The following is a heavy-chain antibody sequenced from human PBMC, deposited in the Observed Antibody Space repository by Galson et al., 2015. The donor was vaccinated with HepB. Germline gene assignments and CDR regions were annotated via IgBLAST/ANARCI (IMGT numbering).Heavy chain of an antibody. CDR2: IDGDGSKI. V-gene: IGHV3-74*01. J-gene: IGHJ6*01. D-gene: IGHD2/OR15-2a*01. CDR3: ARGNRDV. CDR1: GFTFSGYY. Sequence: SLRLSCAASGFTFSGYYMHWVRQVPGQGLMWIARIDGDGSKIGYADSVKGRFTVSRDNAKNMLYLQLDSLRAEDTGVYYCARGNRDVWGQGNTVTVAS.